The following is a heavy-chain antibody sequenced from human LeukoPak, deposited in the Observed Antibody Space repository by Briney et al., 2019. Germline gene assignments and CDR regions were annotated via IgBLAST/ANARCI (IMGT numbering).Heavy chain of an antibody. J-gene: IGHJ4*02. CDR2: ISSSSSYI. V-gene: IGHV3-21*01. Sequence: GGSLRLSCAASGFTFSSYSMKWVRQAPGKGLEWVSSISSSSSYIYYADSVKGRFTISRDNAKNSLYLQMNSLRAEDTAVYYCARDLIREGIDYWGQGTLVTVSS. CDR3: ARDLIREGIDY. CDR1: GFTFSSYS. D-gene: IGHD3-10*01.